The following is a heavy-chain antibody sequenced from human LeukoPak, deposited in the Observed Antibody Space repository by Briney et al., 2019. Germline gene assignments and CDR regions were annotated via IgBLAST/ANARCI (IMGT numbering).Heavy chain of an antibody. Sequence: SETLSLTCAVSGGSISSGGYYWSWIRQPPGKGLEWIGYIYYSGSTNYNPSLKSRVTISVDTSKNQFSLKLSSVTAADTAVYYCARVSGGGSLGGGFDYWGQGTLVTVSS. J-gene: IGHJ4*02. CDR1: GGSISSGGYY. CDR2: IYYSGST. D-gene: IGHD2-15*01. V-gene: IGHV4-61*08. CDR3: ARVSGGGSLGGGFDY.